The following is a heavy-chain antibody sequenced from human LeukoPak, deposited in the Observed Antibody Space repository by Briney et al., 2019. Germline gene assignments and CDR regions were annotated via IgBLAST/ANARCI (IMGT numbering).Heavy chain of an antibody. J-gene: IGHJ1*01. V-gene: IGHV4-59*08. CDR1: GGSIRGYN. CDR2: VYYSGST. D-gene: IGHD3-10*01. CDR3: ARYGSGSYSDDHFQH. Sequence: PETPSLTCTLSGGSIRGYNWSGIPQPPGRGLECVGFVYYSGSTKYNHSVKSGVSISVDTSKNEFSLKLTSVTAADTAVYYCARYGSGSYSDDHFQHWGQGTLVTVSS.